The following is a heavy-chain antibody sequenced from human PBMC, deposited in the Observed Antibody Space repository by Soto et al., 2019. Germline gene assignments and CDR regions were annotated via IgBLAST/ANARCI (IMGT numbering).Heavy chain of an antibody. J-gene: IGHJ4*02. Sequence: EVQLLESGGGLVQPGGSLRLSCAASGFTFSSYAMSWVRQAPGKGLEWVSAISGSGGSTYYADSVKGRFTISRDNSKNTLYLQMNSLRAEDTVVYYCAKDRHYDILTGYYLFDYWGQGTLVTVSS. CDR3: AKDRHYDILTGYYLFDY. V-gene: IGHV3-23*01. D-gene: IGHD3-9*01. CDR1: GFTFSSYA. CDR2: ISGSGGST.